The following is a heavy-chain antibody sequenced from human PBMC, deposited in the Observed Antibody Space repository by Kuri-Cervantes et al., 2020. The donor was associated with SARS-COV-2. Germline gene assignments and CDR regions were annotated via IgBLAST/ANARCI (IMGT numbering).Heavy chain of an antibody. Sequence: KVSCKGSGYSFTSYWIGWVRQMPGKGLEWMGIIFPRDSDTRYSPSFQGQVTISVDKSITTAYLQWSSLEASDTAIYYCARRGGPNTRNPFDIWGQGTMVTVSS. CDR2: IFPRDSDT. V-gene: IGHV5-51*01. J-gene: IGHJ3*02. CDR3: ARRGGPNTRNPFDI. D-gene: IGHD2-2*01. CDR1: GYSFTSYW.